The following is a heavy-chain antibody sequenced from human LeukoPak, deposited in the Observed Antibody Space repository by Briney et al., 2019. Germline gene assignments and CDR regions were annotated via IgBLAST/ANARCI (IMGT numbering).Heavy chain of an antibody. V-gene: IGHV3-48*03. Sequence: GSLRLSCAASGFTFSSYEMNWVRQAPGKGLEWVSYISSSGSTIYYADSVKGRFTISRDNAKNSLYPQMNSLRAEDTAVYYCASGAAGPIDYWGQGTLVTVSS. CDR2: ISSSGSTI. CDR1: GFTFSSYE. D-gene: IGHD6-13*01. CDR3: ASGAAGPIDY. J-gene: IGHJ4*02.